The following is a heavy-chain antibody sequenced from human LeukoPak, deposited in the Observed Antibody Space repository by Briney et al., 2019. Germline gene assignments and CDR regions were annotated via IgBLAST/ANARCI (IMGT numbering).Heavy chain of an antibody. J-gene: IGHJ4*02. V-gene: IGHV3-23*01. Sequence: GASLRLSCAASGFTFRSDAMNWVRQAPGKGLNWVSTISGSGSATYYADSAKDRFTISRDNSKNTLYLQMNSLRAEDTAVYYCAKFRPDDITVAATGYFDSWGQGTLVTVS. CDR3: AKFRPDDITVAATGYFDS. CDR1: GFTFRSDA. CDR2: ISGSGSAT. D-gene: IGHD6-19*01.